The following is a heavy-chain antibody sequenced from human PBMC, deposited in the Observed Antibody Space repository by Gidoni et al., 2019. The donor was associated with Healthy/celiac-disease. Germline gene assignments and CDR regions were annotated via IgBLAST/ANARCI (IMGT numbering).Heavy chain of an antibody. CDR1: GGSFSGYY. J-gene: IGHJ3*02. Sequence: QVQLQPWGAGLLKPSETLSLTCAVYGGSFSGYYWSWIRQPPGKGLEWIGEINHSGSTNYNPSLKSRVTISVDTSKNQFSLKLSSVTAADTAVYYCARGLLVVVPAAIGGAFDIWGQGTMVTVSS. V-gene: IGHV4-34*01. D-gene: IGHD2-2*02. CDR3: ARGLLVVVPAAIGGAFDI. CDR2: INHSGST.